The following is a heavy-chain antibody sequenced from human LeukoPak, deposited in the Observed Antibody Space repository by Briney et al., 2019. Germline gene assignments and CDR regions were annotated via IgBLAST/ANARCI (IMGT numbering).Heavy chain of an antibody. Sequence: GESLQISCKGSGYNFANSWIGWVRQMPGKGLEWMGLIYPGDSDTRYSPSFHGQVTISADKSISTTYLQWNSLKASDSAVYYCARQGEMDSSGYYTMDVWGQGTTVTVFS. J-gene: IGHJ6*02. CDR1: GYNFANSW. D-gene: IGHD3-22*01. CDR3: ARQGEMDSSGYYTMDV. V-gene: IGHV5-51*01. CDR2: IYPGDSDT.